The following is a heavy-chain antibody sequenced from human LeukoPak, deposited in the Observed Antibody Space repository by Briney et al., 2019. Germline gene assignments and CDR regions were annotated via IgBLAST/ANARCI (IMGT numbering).Heavy chain of an antibody. Sequence: GGSLRLSCAASGFTFSSYSMNWVRQAPGKGLEWVSSISSSSSYIYYADSVKGRLTISRDNAKNSLYLQMNSLRAEDTAVYYCAGDAPLGGFDYWGQGTLVTVSS. D-gene: IGHD3-10*01. CDR1: GFTFSSYS. CDR3: AGDAPLGGFDY. CDR2: ISSSSSYI. V-gene: IGHV3-21*01. J-gene: IGHJ4*02.